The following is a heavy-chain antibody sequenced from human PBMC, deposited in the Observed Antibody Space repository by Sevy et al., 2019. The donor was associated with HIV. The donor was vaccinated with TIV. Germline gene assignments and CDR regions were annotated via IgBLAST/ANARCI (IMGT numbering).Heavy chain of an antibody. J-gene: IGHJ4*02. CDR3: AREVGCTLGPGGYFDY. CDR1: GGSISSGGYY. Sequence: SETLSLTCTVSGGSISSGGYYWSWIRQPPGKGLEWIGYIYYSGSTYYNPSLKSRVTISVDTSKNQFSLKLISVTAADTPVYYCAREVGCTLGPGGYFDYWGQGTLVTVSS. V-gene: IGHV4-30-4*01. CDR2: IYYSGST. D-gene: IGHD2-8*01.